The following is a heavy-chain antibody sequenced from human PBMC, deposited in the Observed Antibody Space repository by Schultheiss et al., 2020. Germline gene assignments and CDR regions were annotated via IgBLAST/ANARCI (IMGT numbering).Heavy chain of an antibody. D-gene: IGHD6-6*01. CDR1: GFTVSSNY. CDR3: AREDSSSSFGLYYYYYGMDA. J-gene: IGHJ6*02. Sequence: GESLKISCAASGFTVSSNYMSWVRQAPGKGLEWVSVIYSGGSTYYADSVKGRFTISRDNSKNTLYLQMNSLRAEDTAVYYCAREDSSSSFGLYYYYYGMDAWGQGTTVTVSS. CDR2: IYSGGST. V-gene: IGHV3-53*05.